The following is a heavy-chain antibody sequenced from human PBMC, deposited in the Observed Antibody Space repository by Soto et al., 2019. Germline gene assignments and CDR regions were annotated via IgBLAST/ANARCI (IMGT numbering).Heavy chain of an antibody. J-gene: IGHJ6*01. CDR2: ISSSSSYI. V-gene: IGHV3-21*01. Sequence: EVQLVESGGGLVKPGGSLRLSCAASGFTFSSYSMNWVRQAPGKGLEWVSSISSSSSYIYYADSVKGRFTISRDNAKNSLYLQMNSLRAEDTAVYYCARDLPLIVGATTSPAYYGMDVW. CDR3: ARDLPLIVGATTSPAYYGMDV. D-gene: IGHD1-26*01. CDR1: GFTFSSYS.